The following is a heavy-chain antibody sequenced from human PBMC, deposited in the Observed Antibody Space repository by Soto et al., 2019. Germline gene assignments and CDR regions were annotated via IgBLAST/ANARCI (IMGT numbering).Heavy chain of an antibody. J-gene: IGHJ6*03. CDR1: GFSFSRFA. D-gene: IGHD1-26*01. Sequence: EVLLLESGGGLVQPGGSLRLSCEASGFSFSRFAMNWVRQAPGKGLEWVSAIGDSGASTYYADSVKGRFTISRDNSRNTSYLQLTSPGPEDPAGYYCANGVELHGWRTGTAVTVS. CDR3: ANGVELHG. V-gene: IGHV3-23*01. CDR2: IGDSGAST.